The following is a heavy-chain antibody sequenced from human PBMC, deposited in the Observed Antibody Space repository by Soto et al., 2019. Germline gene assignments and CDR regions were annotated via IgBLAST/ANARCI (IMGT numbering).Heavy chain of an antibody. V-gene: IGHV1-3*01. CDR3: ARVAVGIAVAISIDY. CDR1: GYTFTSYA. Sequence: ASVKVSCKASGYTFTSYAMHWVRQAPGQRLEWMGWINAGNGSTKYSQKFQGRVTITRDTSASTAYMELSSLRSEDTAVYYCARVAVGIAVAISIDYWGQGTLVTVSS. D-gene: IGHD6-19*01. J-gene: IGHJ4*02. CDR2: INAGNGST.